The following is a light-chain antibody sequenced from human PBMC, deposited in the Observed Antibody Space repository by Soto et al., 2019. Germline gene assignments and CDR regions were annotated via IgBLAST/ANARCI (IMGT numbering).Light chain of an antibody. CDR1: SSDVGGYNY. CDR2: EVS. J-gene: IGLJ1*01. V-gene: IGLV2-14*01. Sequence: QSALTQPASVSGSPGQSITISCTGTSSDVGGYNYVSWYQQHPGKAPKLMIYEVSNRPSGVSHRFSGSKSGNTASLTISGLQAADEADYYCSSYTRSSTLVFGTGTKVPVL. CDR3: SSYTRSSTLV.